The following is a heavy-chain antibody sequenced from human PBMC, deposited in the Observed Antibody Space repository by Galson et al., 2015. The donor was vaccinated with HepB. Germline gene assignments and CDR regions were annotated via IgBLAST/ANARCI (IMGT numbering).Heavy chain of an antibody. D-gene: IGHD5/OR15-5a*01. CDR2: IRSNSYGGTT. CDR3: SVEGRVHDTDVFDI. J-gene: IGHJ3*02. V-gene: IGHV3-49*03. Sequence: SLRLSCAASGFAFVYYGVSWFRQAPGKGLEWVGFIRSNSYGGTTEYAASVKGRFTLSRDDSRSVAYLQMNSLKVEDTAVYYCSVEGRVHDTDVFDIWGQGTMVIVSS. CDR1: GFAFVYYG.